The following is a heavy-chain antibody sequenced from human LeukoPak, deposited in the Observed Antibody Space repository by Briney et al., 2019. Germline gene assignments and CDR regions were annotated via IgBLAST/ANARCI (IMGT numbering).Heavy chain of an antibody. CDR1: GFTFSSYA. V-gene: IGHV3-23*01. CDR3: AKDSSGSGNYYNPFAY. J-gene: IGHJ4*02. Sequence: PGGSLRLSCAASGFTFSSYAMTWVRQAPGKGLEWVSGISGSGSNTYYADSVKGRFTISRDNSKNTLYLQMNSLRAEDTAVYYCAKDSSGSGNYYNPFAYWGQGTLVTVSS. D-gene: IGHD3-10*01. CDR2: ISGSGSNT.